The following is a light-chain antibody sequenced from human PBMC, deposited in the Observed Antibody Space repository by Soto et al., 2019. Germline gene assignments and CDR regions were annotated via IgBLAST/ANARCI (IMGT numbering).Light chain of an antibody. CDR1: QSVSSY. CDR2: DAS. J-gene: IGKJ1*01. V-gene: IGKV3-11*01. CDR3: QQRSNWTRT. Sequence: EIVLTQSPATLSLSPGERATLSCRASQSVSSYLAWYQQKPGQAPRLLIYDASNRATGIPARFSGSGSGTEFTLTISSLEPEDFAVYYCQQRSNWTRTFGQGTKVDIK.